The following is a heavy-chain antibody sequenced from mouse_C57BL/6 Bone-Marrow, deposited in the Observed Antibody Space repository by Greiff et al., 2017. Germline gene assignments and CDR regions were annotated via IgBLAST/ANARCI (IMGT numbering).Heavy chain of an antibody. V-gene: IGHV5-15*01. CDR3: ARQLRLLWYFDV. CDR1: GFTFSDYG. Sequence: EVQVVESGGGLVQPGGSLKLSCAASGFTFSDYGMAWVRQAPRKGPEWVAFISNLAYSIYYADTVTGRFTISRENAKNTLYLEMSSLRSEDTAMYYCARQLRLLWYFDVWGTGTTVTVSS. CDR2: ISNLAYSI. J-gene: IGHJ1*03. D-gene: IGHD3-2*02.